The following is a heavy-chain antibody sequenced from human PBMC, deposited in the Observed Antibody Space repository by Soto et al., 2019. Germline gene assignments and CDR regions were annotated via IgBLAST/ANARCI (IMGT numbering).Heavy chain of an antibody. Sequence: GSLRLSCAASGFTFSDYYMSWIRQAPGKGLEWVSYISSSGSIMYYADSVKGRFTISRDNAKNSLYLQMNSLRAEDTAVYYCARGQGYYESSGYFDYWGQGTLVTVSS. V-gene: IGHV3-11*01. CDR2: ISSSGSIM. D-gene: IGHD3-22*01. J-gene: IGHJ4*02. CDR3: ARGQGYYESSGYFDY. CDR1: GFTFSDYY.